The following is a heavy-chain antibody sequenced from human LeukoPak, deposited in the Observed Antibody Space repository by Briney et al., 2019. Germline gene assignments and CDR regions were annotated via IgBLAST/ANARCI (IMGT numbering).Heavy chain of an antibody. Sequence: PSETLSLTCAVYGGSFSGYYWSWIRQPPGKGLVWIGEINHSGSTNYNPSLKSRVTISVDTSKNQFSLKLSSVTAADTAVYYCASAGSGSAIDCWGQGTLVTVSS. D-gene: IGHD3-10*01. CDR1: GGSFSGYY. CDR2: INHSGST. V-gene: IGHV4-34*01. J-gene: IGHJ4*02. CDR3: ASAGSGSAIDC.